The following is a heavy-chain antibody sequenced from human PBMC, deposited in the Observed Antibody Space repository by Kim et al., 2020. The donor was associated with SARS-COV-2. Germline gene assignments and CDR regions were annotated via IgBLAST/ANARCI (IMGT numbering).Heavy chain of an antibody. V-gene: IGHV3-9*01. D-gene: IGHD6-13*01. CDR3: AKGPLGYFAVNWFDH. J-gene: IGHJ5*02. Sequence: DSVKGRFTISRDNAKNSLYLQMNSLRAEDTALYYCAKGPLGYFAVNWFDHWGQGTLVTVSS.